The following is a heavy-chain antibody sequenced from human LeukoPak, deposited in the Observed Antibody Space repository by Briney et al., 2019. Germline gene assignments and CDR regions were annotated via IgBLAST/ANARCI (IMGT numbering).Heavy chain of an antibody. V-gene: IGHV3-20*04. J-gene: IGHJ4*02. CDR3: ARDSYYYGSGSYGDY. CDR1: GFTFDDYG. CDR2: INWNGGST. Sequence: GGSLRLSCAASGFTFDDYGMSWVRQAPGKGLECVSGINWNGGSTGYADSVKGRFTISRDNAKNSLYLQMSSLRAEDTALYYCARDSYYYGSGSYGDYWGQGTLVTVSS. D-gene: IGHD3-10*01.